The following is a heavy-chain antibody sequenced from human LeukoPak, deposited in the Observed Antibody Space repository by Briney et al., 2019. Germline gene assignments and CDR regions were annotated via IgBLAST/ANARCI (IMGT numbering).Heavy chain of an antibody. CDR2: INHSGST. CDR1: GGSFSGYY. V-gene: IGHV4-34*01. CDR3: ARGHCSSTSRYSADAFDI. Sequence: PSETLSLTCAVYGGSFSGYYWSWIRQPPGKGLEWIGEINHSGSTNYNPSLKSRVTISVDTSKNQFSLKLSSVTAADTAVYYCARGHCSSTSRYSADAFDIWGQGTMVTVSS. J-gene: IGHJ3*02. D-gene: IGHD2-2*01.